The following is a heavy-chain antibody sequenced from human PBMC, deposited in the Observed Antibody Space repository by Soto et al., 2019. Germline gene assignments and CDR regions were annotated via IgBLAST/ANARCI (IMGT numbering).Heavy chain of an antibody. Sequence: QVQLVQSGAEVKKPGASVKVSCKASGYTFTSYDINWLRQATGQGLEWMGWMNPKSGNTGYAQKFQGRVTMTRNTSISTAYMELSRLRSEDTAVYYCARVPTRLMVRGLPSAPFDYWGQGTLVTVSS. CDR1: GYTFTSYD. CDR2: MNPKSGNT. D-gene: IGHD3-10*01. J-gene: IGHJ4*02. V-gene: IGHV1-8*01. CDR3: ARVPTRLMVRGLPSAPFDY.